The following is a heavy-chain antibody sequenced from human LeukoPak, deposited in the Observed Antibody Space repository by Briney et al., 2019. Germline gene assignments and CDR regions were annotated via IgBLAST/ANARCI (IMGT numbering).Heavy chain of an antibody. D-gene: IGHD5-12*01. J-gene: IGHJ4*02. CDR2: VYYSGST. CDR1: GGSVSSGNYY. V-gene: IGHV4-61*01. Sequence: SETLSLTCTVSGGSVSSGNYYWSWIRQPPGKGLEWIGYVYYSGSTNYNPSLKGRVAISVDTSKNQFSLKASSVTAADTAVYYCASGGPYSGYIYWGQGTLVTVSS. CDR3: ASGGPYSGYIY.